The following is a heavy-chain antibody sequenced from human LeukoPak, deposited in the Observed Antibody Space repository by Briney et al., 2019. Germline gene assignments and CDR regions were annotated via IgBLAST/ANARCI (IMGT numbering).Heavy chain of an antibody. V-gene: IGHV4-59*01. D-gene: IGHD5-18*01. CDR1: GGSISSYY. J-gene: IGHJ4*02. Sequence: SETLSLTCTVSGGSISSYYWSWIRQPPGKGLEWIGYIYYSGSTNYNPSLKSRVTISVDTSKNQFSLKLSSVTAADTAVYCCARGWDTPPLPDYWGQGTLVTVSS. CDR3: ARGWDTPPLPDY. CDR2: IYYSGST.